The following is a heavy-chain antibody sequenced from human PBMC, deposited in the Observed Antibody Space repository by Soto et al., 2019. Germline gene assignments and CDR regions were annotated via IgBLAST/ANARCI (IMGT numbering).Heavy chain of an antibody. CDR1: GGSISTGGYY. V-gene: IGHV4-31*03. CDR3: ERGVPYGDFAY. Sequence: SNAQSLICTVFGGSISTGGYYWSWIRQHPVKGLEWIGYIYNNGNTYYNPSLESRTTISRDTSKNQFSLKVTSVTAADTAVYYCERGVPYGDFAYWGQGTLVTVSS. J-gene: IGHJ4*02. CDR2: IYNNGNT. D-gene: IGHD4-17*01.